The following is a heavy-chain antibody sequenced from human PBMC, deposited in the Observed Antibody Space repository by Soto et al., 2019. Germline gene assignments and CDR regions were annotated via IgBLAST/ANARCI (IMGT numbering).Heavy chain of an antibody. V-gene: IGHV1-3*01. CDR3: ARRIAAAGNNWFDP. CDR1: GYTFTSYA. D-gene: IGHD6-13*01. J-gene: IGHJ5*02. Sequence: ASVKVSCKASGYTFTSYAMHWVRQAPGQRLEWMGWINAGNGNTKYSQKFQGRVTITRDTSASTAYMELSSLRSEDTAVYYCARRIAAAGNNWFDPCGQGTLVTVSS. CDR2: INAGNGNT.